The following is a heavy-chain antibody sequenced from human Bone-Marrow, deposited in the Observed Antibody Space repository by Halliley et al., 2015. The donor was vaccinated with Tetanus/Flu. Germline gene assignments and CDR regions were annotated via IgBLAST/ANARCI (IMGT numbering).Heavy chain of an antibody. CDR3: AREGAGLAY. CDR2: INYDGSEI. J-gene: IGHJ4*02. Sequence: LDWLASINYDGSEINYLDSVRGRFTISRDNTQNLLYLEMNSLRGEDTARYYCAREGAGLAYWGQGTLVTVSS. V-gene: IGHV3-7*04.